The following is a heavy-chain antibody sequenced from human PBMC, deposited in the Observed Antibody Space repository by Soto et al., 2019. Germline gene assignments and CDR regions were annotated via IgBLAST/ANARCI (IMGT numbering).Heavy chain of an antibody. V-gene: IGHV3-33*01. Sequence: GGSLRLSCAASGFTFSSYGMHWVRQAPGKGLEWVAVIWYDGSNKYYADSVKGRFTISRDNSKNTLYLQMNSLRAEDTAVYYCATELVPGWFDPWGQGTLVTVSS. D-gene: IGHD2-15*01. CDR1: GFTFSSYG. CDR2: IWYDGSNK. J-gene: IGHJ5*02. CDR3: ATELVPGWFDP.